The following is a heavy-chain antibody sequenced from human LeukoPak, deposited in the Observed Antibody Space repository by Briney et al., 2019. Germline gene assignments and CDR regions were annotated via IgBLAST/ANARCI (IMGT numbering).Heavy chain of an antibody. J-gene: IGHJ4*02. D-gene: IGHD2-15*01. Sequence: SETLSLARTVSGGSISSYYWSWIRQPPGKGLEWIGYIYYSGSTNYNPSLKSRVTISVDTSKNQFSLKLSSVTAADTAVYYCARHVRDVVVVAALDYWGQGTLVTVSS. CDR2: IYYSGST. CDR3: ARHVRDVVVVAALDY. V-gene: IGHV4-59*08. CDR1: GGSISSYY.